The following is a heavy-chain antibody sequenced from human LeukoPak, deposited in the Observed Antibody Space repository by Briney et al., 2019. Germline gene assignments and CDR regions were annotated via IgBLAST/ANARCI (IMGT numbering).Heavy chain of an antibody. V-gene: IGHV4-34*01. J-gene: IGHJ4*02. Sequence: PSETLSLTCGVSGVPFSNYYWSWVRHSPTQGLEWIGEINHSGYTNYNPSLKSRVTMSIDTSKNQFSLKLTSVTAADAGVYYCTRAVAGHPDWGQGTLVTVSS. D-gene: IGHD6-19*01. CDR3: TRAVAGHPD. CDR2: INHSGYT. CDR1: GVPFSNYY.